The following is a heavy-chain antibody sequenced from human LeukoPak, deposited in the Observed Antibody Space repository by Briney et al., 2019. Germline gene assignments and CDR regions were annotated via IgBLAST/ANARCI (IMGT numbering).Heavy chain of an antibody. D-gene: IGHD5-12*01. CDR1: GYRFSGYY. J-gene: IGHJ4*02. Sequence: ASVKVSCKTSGYRFSGYYMHWVRQAPGQGLEWMGWINPNSGATNYAQNFQSWVTMTRDTSVNTGYMELRRLTSDDTAVYYCARGLINGHDFDYWGQGTLVTVSS. CDR3: ARGLINGHDFDY. V-gene: IGHV1-2*04. CDR2: INPNSGAT.